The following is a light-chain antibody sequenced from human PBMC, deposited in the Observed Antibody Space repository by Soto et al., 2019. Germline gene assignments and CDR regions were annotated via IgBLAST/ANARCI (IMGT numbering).Light chain of an antibody. CDR1: QNVATN. J-gene: IGKJ1*01. Sequence: LTQSPSSLSASVGDRVTITCRASQNVATNLAWYQQRPGQAPRLLIYRAPSRATGIPDRFSGSGSGTDFTLTISRLEPEDFAVYYCQQYASARWTFGQGTKVDI. CDR3: QQYASARWT. CDR2: RAP. V-gene: IGKV3-20*01.